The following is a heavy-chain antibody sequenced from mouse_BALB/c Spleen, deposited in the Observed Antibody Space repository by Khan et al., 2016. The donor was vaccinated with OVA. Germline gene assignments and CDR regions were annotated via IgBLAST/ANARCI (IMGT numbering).Heavy chain of an antibody. CDR1: GYTFTSYW. J-gene: IGHJ2*01. CDR2: IYPGDGNT. V-gene: IGHV1-87*01. CDR3: VRGGITTGYFDY. Sequence: QVRLQQSGTELARPGASVKLSCKASGYTFTSYWMQWVKQRPGQGLEWIGAIYPGDGNTRYNQKFKGKATLTADKSSSTAYMQLSSLASEDSAVYFCVRGGITTGYFDYWGQGTTLTVSS. D-gene: IGHD1-1*01.